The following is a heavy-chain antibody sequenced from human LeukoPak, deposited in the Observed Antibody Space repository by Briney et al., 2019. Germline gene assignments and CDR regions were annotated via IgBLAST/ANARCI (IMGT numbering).Heavy chain of an antibody. D-gene: IGHD3-16*02. J-gene: IGHJ4*02. Sequence: SSVKVSCKASGGTFSSYAISWVRQAPGQGLDWMGGLIPISGTANYAQKFQGRVTIRTDESTSTAYMELSSLRSEDTAVYYCARDYGEYVWGSYRSWGQGTLVTVSS. V-gene: IGHV1-69*05. CDR2: LIPISGTA. CDR3: ARDYGEYVWGSYRS. CDR1: GGTFSSYA.